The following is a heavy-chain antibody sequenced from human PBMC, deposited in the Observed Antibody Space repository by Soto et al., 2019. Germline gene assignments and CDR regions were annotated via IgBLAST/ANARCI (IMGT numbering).Heavy chain of an antibody. CDR2: INHSGST. CDR1: GGSFSGYY. Sequence: SETLSLTCAVYGGSFSGYYWSWIRQPPGKGLEWIGEINHSGSTNYNPSLKSRVTISVDTSKNQFSLKLSSVTAADTAVYYCARQEWLISYYWGQGTLVTVSS. J-gene: IGHJ4*02. V-gene: IGHV4-34*01. CDR3: ARQEWLISYY. D-gene: IGHD6-19*01.